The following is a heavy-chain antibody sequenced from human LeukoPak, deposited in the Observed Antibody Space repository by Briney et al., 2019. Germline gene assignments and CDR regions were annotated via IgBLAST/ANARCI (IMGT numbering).Heavy chain of an antibody. J-gene: IGHJ6*02. Sequence: SETLSLTCTVSSGSISSGDYYWSWIRQPPGKGLEWIGYIYYSGSTYYNPSLKSRVTISVDTSKNQFSLKLSSVTAADTAVYYCARDHVTTPPYYYYGMDVWGQGTTVTVSS. D-gene: IGHD1-14*01. CDR1: SGSISSGDYY. CDR3: ARDHVTTPPYYYYGMDV. V-gene: IGHV4-30-4*01. CDR2: IYYSGST.